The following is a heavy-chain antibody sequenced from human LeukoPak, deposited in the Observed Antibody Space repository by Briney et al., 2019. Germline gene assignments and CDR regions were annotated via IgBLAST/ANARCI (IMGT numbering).Heavy chain of an antibody. Sequence: GGSLRLSCAASGFTFSTYPMHWVRQAPGKGLEWVAVVADDGKDKHYAESVKGRFTISRDNSKNTLYLQMNSLRVEDTAVYYCARDRHIAGAGYYFDYWGQGTLVTVSS. V-gene: IGHV3-30*04. CDR3: ARDRHIAGAGYYFDY. CDR1: GFTFSTYP. D-gene: IGHD6-19*01. CDR2: VADDGKDK. J-gene: IGHJ4*02.